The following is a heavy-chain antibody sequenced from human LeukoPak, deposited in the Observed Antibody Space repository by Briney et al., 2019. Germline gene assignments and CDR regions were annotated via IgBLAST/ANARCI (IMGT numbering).Heavy chain of an antibody. D-gene: IGHD3-10*01. V-gene: IGHV3-53*01. J-gene: IGHJ4*02. Sequence: PGGSLRLSCAASGFTVSNSHMRWVRQAPGKGLEWVSVIYSGGSTYYADSVKGRFTISRDNSENTVYLEVNNLRAEDTAVYYCVRGQVTMAVWGQGTLVTVSA. CDR3: VRGQVTMAV. CDR2: IYSGGST. CDR1: GFTVSNSH.